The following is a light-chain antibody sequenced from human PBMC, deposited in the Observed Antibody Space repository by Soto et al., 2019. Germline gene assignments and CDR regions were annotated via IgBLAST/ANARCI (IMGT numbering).Light chain of an antibody. CDR3: SSYRSSSTRV. Sequence: QSVLTQPASVSGSPGQSITISCTGTSSDIGAYDYVSWFQQHPGKAPKLMISEVNNRPSGVSNRFSGSKSGNTAYLTISGLQAEDEADYYCSSYRSSSTRVFGTGTRSPS. CDR1: SSDIGAYDY. V-gene: IGLV2-14*01. CDR2: EVN. J-gene: IGLJ1*01.